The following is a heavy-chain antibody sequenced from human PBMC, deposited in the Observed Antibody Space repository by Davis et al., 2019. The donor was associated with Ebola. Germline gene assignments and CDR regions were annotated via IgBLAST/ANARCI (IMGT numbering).Heavy chain of an antibody. Sequence: GGSLRLSCAASGFTFSTYWMSWVRQAPGKGLEWVANIKQDGTEKYYVDSVKGRFTISRDNAKNSLSLQMNSLRAEDTAVYYCVRDPALVVTGGGWFFGLWGRGTLVTVSS. CDR2: IKQDGTEK. D-gene: IGHD2-21*02. CDR1: GFTFSTYW. V-gene: IGHV3-7*01. J-gene: IGHJ2*01. CDR3: VRDPALVVTGGGWFFGL.